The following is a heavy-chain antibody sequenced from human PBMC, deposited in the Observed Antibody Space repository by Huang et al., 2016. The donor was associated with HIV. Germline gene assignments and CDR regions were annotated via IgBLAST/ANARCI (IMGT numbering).Heavy chain of an antibody. J-gene: IGHJ4*02. D-gene: IGHD6-13*01. CDR2: VYPGGST. CDR1: GDFISSTNYY. Sequence: QLQLQESGPGQVKPSETLSLTCTVSGDFISSTNYYWGWIRQSPVKGLEWVGWVYPGGSTNYTPSLKSRVTLSVDTSRNQFSLRLNSVTAADTAVYYCASQHIGAAATWFWGRGTQVAVSS. V-gene: IGHV4-39*01. CDR3: ASQHIGAAATWF.